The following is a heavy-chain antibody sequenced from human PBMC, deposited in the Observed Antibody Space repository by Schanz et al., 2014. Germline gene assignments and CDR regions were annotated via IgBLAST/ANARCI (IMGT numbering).Heavy chain of an antibody. CDR2: ISDSGTYT. CDR1: GFVFGDYY. V-gene: IGHV3-11*05. D-gene: IGHD3-22*01. J-gene: IGHJ4*02. Sequence: VQLVESGGGLVKPGGSLRLSCATSGFVFGDYYMTWIRQAPGKGLEWLSYISDSGTYTNYADSVKGRFTISRDNAKNSLYLEMNSLRVEDTAFYYCARDASSSDYHLAHWGQGTLVTVSS. CDR3: ARDASSSDYHLAH.